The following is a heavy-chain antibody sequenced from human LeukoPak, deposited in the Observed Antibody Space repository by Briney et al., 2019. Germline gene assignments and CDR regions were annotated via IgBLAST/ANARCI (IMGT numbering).Heavy chain of an antibody. CDR1: GGSISSYY. D-gene: IGHD5-12*01. J-gene: IGHJ4*02. CDR2: IYYSGST. Sequence: SETLSLTCTVSGGSISSYYWSWIRQPPGKGLEWIGYIYYSGSTNYNPSLKSRATISVDTSKNQFSLKLSSVTAADTAVYYCARERYSGYEDYWGQGTLVTVSS. CDR3: ARERYSGYEDY. V-gene: IGHV4-59*12.